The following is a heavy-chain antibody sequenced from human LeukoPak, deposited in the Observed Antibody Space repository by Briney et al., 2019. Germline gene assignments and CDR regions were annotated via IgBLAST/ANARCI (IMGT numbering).Heavy chain of an antibody. J-gene: IGHJ4*02. CDR1: GGSISSSY. V-gene: IGHV4-59*01. CDR2: IYYSGSI. CDR3: AREMATIHYFDY. Sequence: PSETLSLTCTVSGGSISSSYWSWIRQPPGKGLEWIGYIYYSGSINYNPSLKSRVTISVDTSKNQFSLKLSSVTAADTAVYYCAREMATIHYFDYWGQGTLVTVSS. D-gene: IGHD5-24*01.